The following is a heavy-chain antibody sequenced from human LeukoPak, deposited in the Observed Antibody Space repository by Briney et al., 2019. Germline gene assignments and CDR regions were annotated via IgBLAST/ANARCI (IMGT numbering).Heavy chain of an antibody. J-gene: IGHJ4*02. CDR2: IYTSGST. CDR3: AREVYSYGYSSYYFDY. CDR1: GGSISIYY. V-gene: IGHV4-4*07. Sequence: SETLSLTCTVSGGSISIYYWSWIRQPAGKGLEWIGRIYTSGSTNYNPSLKSRVTMSVDTSKNQFSLKLSSVTAADTAVYYCAREVYSYGYSSYYFDYWGQGTLVTVSS. D-gene: IGHD5-18*01.